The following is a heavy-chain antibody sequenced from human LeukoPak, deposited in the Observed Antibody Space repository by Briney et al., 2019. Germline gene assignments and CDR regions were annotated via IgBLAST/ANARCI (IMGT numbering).Heavy chain of an antibody. V-gene: IGHV1-8*01. Sequence: ALVKVSCKASGYTFTSYDINWVRQATGRGLEWMGWMNPNSGNTGYAQKFQGRVTMTRNTSISTAYMELSSLRSEDTAVYYCARAYSSGWSPRGFDPWGQGTLVTVSS. CDR3: ARAYSSGWSPRGFDP. D-gene: IGHD6-19*01. CDR2: MNPNSGNT. CDR1: GYTFTSYD. J-gene: IGHJ5*02.